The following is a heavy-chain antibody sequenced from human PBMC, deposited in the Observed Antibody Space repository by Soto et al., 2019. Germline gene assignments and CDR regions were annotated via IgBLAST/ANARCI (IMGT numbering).Heavy chain of an antibody. Sequence: GGSLRLSCAASGFTFSSYSMNWVRQAPGKGLEWVSSISSSSSYIYYADSVKGRFTISRDNAKNSLYLQMNSLRAEDTAVYYCASSALTAAGLYNWFDPWGQGTLVTVSS. CDR1: GFTFSSYS. D-gene: IGHD6-13*01. J-gene: IGHJ5*02. CDR2: ISSSSSYI. V-gene: IGHV3-21*01. CDR3: ASSALTAAGLYNWFDP.